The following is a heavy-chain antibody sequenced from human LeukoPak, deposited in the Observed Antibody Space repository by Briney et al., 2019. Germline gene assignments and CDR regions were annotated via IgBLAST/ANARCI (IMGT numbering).Heavy chain of an antibody. Sequence: SETLSLTCTVSGYSISSGYYWGWIRQPPGKGLEWIGSIYYSGSTYYNPSLKSRVTISVDTSKNQFSLKLSSVTAADTAVYYCARVYGWCFDYWGQGTLVTVSS. CDR1: GYSISSGYY. V-gene: IGHV4-38-2*02. J-gene: IGHJ4*02. CDR3: ARVYGWCFDY. CDR2: IYYSGST. D-gene: IGHD6-19*01.